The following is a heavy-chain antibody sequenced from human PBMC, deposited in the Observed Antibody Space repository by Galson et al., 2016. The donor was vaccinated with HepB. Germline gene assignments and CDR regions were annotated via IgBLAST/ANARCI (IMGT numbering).Heavy chain of an antibody. Sequence: SETLSLTCAVSGGSVSSSDWWTWVRQPPGKGLEWIGEIYHSGLTNYNPSLKSRVTISIDTSENQFSLNRSSVIAADTAVYYCARAFPGYERGPYFDYWGQGTLVTVSS. J-gene: IGHJ4*02. CDR2: IYHSGLT. D-gene: IGHD3-3*01. CDR3: ARAFPGYERGPYFDY. V-gene: IGHV4-4*02. CDR1: GGSVSSSDW.